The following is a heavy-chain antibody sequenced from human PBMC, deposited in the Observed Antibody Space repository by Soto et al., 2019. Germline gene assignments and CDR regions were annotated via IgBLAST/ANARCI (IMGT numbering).Heavy chain of an antibody. D-gene: IGHD3-10*01. CDR1: GFTFSSYE. CDR2: IVGSVSTL. CDR3: ASVGAYYSLYYYYYGMDV. V-gene: IGHV3-48*03. J-gene: IGHJ6*02. Sequence: EVQLVESGGGLVQPGGSLRLSCAASGFTFSSYEMNWFAQAPGRGLEWVSYIVGSVSTLYYADSLKGRFTISRDNAKNSLYLQMNSLRAEDTAVYYCASVGAYYSLYYYYYGMDVWGQGTTVTVSS.